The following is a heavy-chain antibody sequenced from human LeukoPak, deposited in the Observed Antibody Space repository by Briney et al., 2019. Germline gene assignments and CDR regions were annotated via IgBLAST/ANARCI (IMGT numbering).Heavy chain of an antibody. CDR2: ISWNSGSI. D-gene: IGHD3-10*01. V-gene: IGHV3-9*01. J-gene: IGHJ3*02. CDR1: GFTFDDYA. Sequence: QSGRSLRLSCAASGFTFDDYAMHWVRQAPGKGLEWVSGISWNSGSIGYADSVKGRFTISRDNAKNSLYLQMNSLRAEDTALYYCAKAYYGSGSRNAFDIWGQGTMVTVSS. CDR3: AKAYYGSGSRNAFDI.